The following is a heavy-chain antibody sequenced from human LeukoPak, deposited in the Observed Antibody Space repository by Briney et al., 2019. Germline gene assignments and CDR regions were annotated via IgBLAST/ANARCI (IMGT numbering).Heavy chain of an antibody. V-gene: IGHV3-48*04. CDR1: GFSFSSYS. J-gene: IGHJ6*04. CDR3: AELGITMIGGV. D-gene: IGHD3-10*02. CDR2: ITSSSSKTI. Sequence: PGGSLRLSCAASGFSFSSYSMNWVRQAPGKGLEWVSYITSSSSKTIYYADSVKGRFTISRDNAKNSLYLQMNSLRAEDTAVYYCAELGITMIGGVWGKGTTVTISS.